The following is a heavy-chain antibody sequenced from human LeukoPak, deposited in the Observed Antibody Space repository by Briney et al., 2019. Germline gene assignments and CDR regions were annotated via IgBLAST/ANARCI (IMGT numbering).Heavy chain of an antibody. D-gene: IGHD3-22*01. V-gene: IGHV3-23*01. J-gene: IGHJ4*02. CDR3: ARRITMIVVVIKRGGFGFDY. CDR2: ISGSGGST. CDR1: GFTFSNYG. Sequence: GGSLRLSCAASGFTFSNYGMGWVRQAPGKGLEWVSAISGSGGSTYYADSVKGRFTISRDNSKNTLYLQMNSLRAEDTAVYYCARRITMIVVVIKRGGFGFDYWGQGTLVTVSS.